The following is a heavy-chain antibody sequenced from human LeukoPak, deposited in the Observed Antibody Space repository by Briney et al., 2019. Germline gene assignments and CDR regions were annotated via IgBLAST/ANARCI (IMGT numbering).Heavy chain of an antibody. J-gene: IGHJ6*02. CDR1: GFTFTSSA. V-gene: IGHV1-58*02. Sequence: SVKVSCKASGFTFTSSAMQWVRQARGQRLEWIGWIVVGSGNTNYAQKFQERVTITRDMSTSTAYMELSSLRSEDTAVYYCAAGHCSSTSCARTYYGMDVWGQGTTVTVSS. D-gene: IGHD2-2*01. CDR2: IVVGSGNT. CDR3: AAGHCSSTSCARTYYGMDV.